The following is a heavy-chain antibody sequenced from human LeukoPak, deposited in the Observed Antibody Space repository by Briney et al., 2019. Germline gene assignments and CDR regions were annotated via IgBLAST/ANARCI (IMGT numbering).Heavy chain of an antibody. CDR3: ARGFALDF. CDR2: TYYRSKWYY. Sequence: SQTLSLTCDISGDTVSSNSAAWNWIRQSPSRGLEWLGRTYYRSKWYYDYAVSAKSRITISPDTSKNQFSLQLSSVTADDTAVYYCARGFALDFWGQGTMVTVSS. V-gene: IGHV6-1*01. J-gene: IGHJ3*01. CDR1: GDTVSSNSAA.